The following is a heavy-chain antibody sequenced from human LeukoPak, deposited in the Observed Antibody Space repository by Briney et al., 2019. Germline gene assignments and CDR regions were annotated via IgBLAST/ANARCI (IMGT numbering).Heavy chain of an antibody. J-gene: IGHJ5*02. CDR3: AKDPYRVVVATGNYLDP. Sequence: GGSLRLSCAASGFTVSSNYMSWVRQAPGKGLEWVSAISGSGGSTYYADSVKGRFTISRDNSKNTLYLQMNSLRVEDTAVYYCAKDPYRVVVATGNYLDPWGQGTLVTVSA. CDR1: GFTVSSNY. D-gene: IGHD2-21*01. CDR2: ISGSGGST. V-gene: IGHV3-23*01.